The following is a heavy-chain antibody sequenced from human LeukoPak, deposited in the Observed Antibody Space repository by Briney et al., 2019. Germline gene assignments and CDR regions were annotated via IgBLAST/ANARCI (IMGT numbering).Heavy chain of an antibody. CDR1: GFTFSSYT. CDR3: AGGYCGGDCYGD. J-gene: IGHJ1*01. D-gene: IGHD2-21*02. CDR2: ISSSSSHI. Sequence: PGGSLRLSCAASGFTFSSYTMNWVRQAPGKGLEYVSSISSSSSHIYYADSVKGRFTISRDNTKSSLYLQMNSLRAEDMAVYYCAGGYCGGDCYGDWGQGTLVTVSS. V-gene: IGHV3-21*01.